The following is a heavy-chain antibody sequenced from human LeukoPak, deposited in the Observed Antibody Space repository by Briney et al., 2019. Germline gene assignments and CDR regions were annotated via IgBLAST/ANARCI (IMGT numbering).Heavy chain of an antibody. CDR1: GGSISSYY. D-gene: IGHD2-8*01. CDR2: IFYSGTT. Sequence: KPSETLSLTCTVSGGSISSYYWSWIRQPPGKGLEWIGYIFYSGTTNYNPSLKSRVTISVDTSKNQFSLKLTSVTAADTAVYYCARQTKNAYYYYGMDVWGQGTTVTVSS. J-gene: IGHJ6*02. CDR3: ARQTKNAYYYYGMDV. V-gene: IGHV4-59*01.